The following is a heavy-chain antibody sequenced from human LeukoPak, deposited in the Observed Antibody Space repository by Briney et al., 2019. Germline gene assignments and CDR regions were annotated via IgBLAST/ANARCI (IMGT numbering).Heavy chain of an antibody. CDR3: AREGYYGSGLDYYYYMDV. CDR1: GFTLSSYS. V-gene: IGHV3-48*01. D-gene: IGHD3-10*01. Sequence: GGSLRLSCAASGFTLSSYSMNWVRQAPGKGLEWVSYITSSSSTMYYADSVKGRFTISRDNAKNSLYLQMNSLRAEDTAVYYCAREGYYGSGLDYYYYMDVWGKGTTVTVSS. CDR2: ITSSSSTM. J-gene: IGHJ6*03.